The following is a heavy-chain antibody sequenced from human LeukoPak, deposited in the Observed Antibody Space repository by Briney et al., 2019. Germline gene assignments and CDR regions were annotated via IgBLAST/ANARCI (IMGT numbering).Heavy chain of an antibody. J-gene: IGHJ6*03. CDR1: GYSFTSYA. CDR3: ARKSVAATPRDIVYQYAYMDV. CDR2: IITNTGNP. D-gene: IGHD2-15*01. V-gene: IGHV7-4-1*02. Sequence: ASVKVSCKHSGYSFTSYAMNWVRQAPGQGPEWMGWIITNTGNPTYAQGFTGRFVSSLHTSVSTAYLQISSLKAEDTAVYYCARKSVAATPRDIVYQYAYMDVWGKGTTVTVSS.